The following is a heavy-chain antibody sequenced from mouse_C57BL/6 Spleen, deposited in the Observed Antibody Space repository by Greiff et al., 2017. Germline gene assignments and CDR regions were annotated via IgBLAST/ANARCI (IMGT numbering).Heavy chain of an antibody. Sequence: VKLVESGPGLVQPSQSLSITCTVSGFSLTSYGVHWVRQSPGKGLEWLGVIWRGGSTDYNAAFLSRLSTTKDNSKSKVCFKMSSLQADDTAIYCCAKKDWDGNYFDYWGQGTTLTVSS. CDR3: AKKDWDGNYFDY. V-gene: IGHV2-5*01. CDR1: GFSLTSYG. CDR2: IWRGGST. D-gene: IGHD4-1*01. J-gene: IGHJ2*01.